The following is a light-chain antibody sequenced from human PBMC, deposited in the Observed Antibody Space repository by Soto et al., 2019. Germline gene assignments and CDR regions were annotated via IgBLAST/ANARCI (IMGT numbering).Light chain of an antibody. Sequence: EIVLTQSPGTLSLSPGERATLSCRASQSVSNSYLAWYQQKLGQAPRLLIYGASTRAPGIPDRFSGSGSGTDVTLTISRLEPEDFALYYCQQYGSSTRTCGQGTKVEIK. CDR3: QQYGSSTRT. J-gene: IGKJ1*01. CDR1: QSVSNSY. CDR2: GAS. V-gene: IGKV3-20*01.